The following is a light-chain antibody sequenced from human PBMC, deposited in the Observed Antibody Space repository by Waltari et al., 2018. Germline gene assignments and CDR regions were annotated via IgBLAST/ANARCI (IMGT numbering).Light chain of an antibody. CDR1: ILTIYS. V-gene: IGLV3-19*01. CDR3: TSQDMSGYVV. CDR2: GTN. Sequence: SFELTPAPAGSVALGQTVGITCPGYILTIYSGSWNRQKPGQAPELVIYGTNNRPSGIPDRFSASSSGNTASLIITGAQAEDEADYYCTSQDMSGYVVFGGGTRLTVL. J-gene: IGLJ2*01.